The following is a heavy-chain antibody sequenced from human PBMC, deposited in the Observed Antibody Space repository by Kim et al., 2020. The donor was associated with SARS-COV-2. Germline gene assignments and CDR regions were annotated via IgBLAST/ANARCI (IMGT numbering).Heavy chain of an antibody. CDR3: NTDPHMVRGGGSYDF. CDR2: IKSKADGGTI. J-gene: IGHJ4*02. D-gene: IGHD3-10*01. Sequence: GGSLRLSCAASGITFSNAWMSWVRQAPGKGLEWVGRIKSKADGGTIAYAAPVKGRFTISRDDSKNTLYLQMNSLKTEDTGVYYCNTDPHMVRGGGSYDFWGQVTLVTVSS. V-gene: IGHV3-15*01. CDR1: GITFSNAW.